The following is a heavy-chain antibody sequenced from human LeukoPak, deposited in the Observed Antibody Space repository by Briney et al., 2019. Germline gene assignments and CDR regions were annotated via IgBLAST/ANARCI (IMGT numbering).Heavy chain of an antibody. D-gene: IGHD6-19*01. J-gene: IGHJ6*02. CDR3: ARDSLEVAGLYNYYGMDV. V-gene: IGHV1-46*01. Sequence: ASVKVSCKASGYTFTSYYIHWVRQAPGQGLEWMGRFNPSGGSTSCAQKFQGRVTMTRDTSTSTVYMELSSLRSEDTAVYYCARDSLEVAGLYNYYGMDVWGQGTAVTVSS. CDR1: GYTFTSYY. CDR2: FNPSGGST.